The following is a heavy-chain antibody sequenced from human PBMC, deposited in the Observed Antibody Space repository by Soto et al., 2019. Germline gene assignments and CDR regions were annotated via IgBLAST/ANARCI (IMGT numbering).Heavy chain of an antibody. CDR2: LSLSGGST. J-gene: IGHJ4*02. CDR3: AKLADRGIQRWLDSPPYFFDY. V-gene: IGHV3-23*01. D-gene: IGHD5-18*01. Sequence: EVQLLESGGGLVQPGGSLRLSCAASGFTFGSYAMSWVRQAPGKGLEWVSSLSLSGGSTYYANSVKGRFTISRDNSNNTLYLQMSSLRAEDTAVYYCAKLADRGIQRWLDSPPYFFDYWGQGTLVTVSS. CDR1: GFTFGSYA.